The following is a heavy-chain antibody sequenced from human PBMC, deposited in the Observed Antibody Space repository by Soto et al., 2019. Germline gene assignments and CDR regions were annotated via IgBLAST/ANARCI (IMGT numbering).Heavy chain of an antibody. CDR2: IIPIFGTA. V-gene: IGHV1-69*13. CDR3: VEGAARRGYYYYGMDV. Sequence: SVKVSGKASGGTFSSYAISWVRQAPGQGLEWMGGIIPIFGTANYAQKFQGRVTITADESTSTAYMELSSLRSEDTAVYYCVEGAARRGYYYYGMDVWGQGTTVTVSS. D-gene: IGHD6-6*01. J-gene: IGHJ6*02. CDR1: GGTFSSYA.